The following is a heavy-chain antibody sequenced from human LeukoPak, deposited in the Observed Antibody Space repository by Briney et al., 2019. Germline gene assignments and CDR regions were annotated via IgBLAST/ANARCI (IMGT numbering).Heavy chain of an antibody. CDR3: AKDRDNSGLDAFDI. CDR1: GFTFSRYS. D-gene: IGHD3-22*01. Sequence: GGSLRLSCAASGFTFSRYSMNWVRQTPGRGLEWVSSISSSSNYIYYTDSVKGRFTISRDDAKDSLYLQMSSLSAEDTAVYYCAKDRDNSGLDAFDIWGQGTMVTVSS. J-gene: IGHJ3*02. CDR2: ISSSSNYI. V-gene: IGHV3-21*04.